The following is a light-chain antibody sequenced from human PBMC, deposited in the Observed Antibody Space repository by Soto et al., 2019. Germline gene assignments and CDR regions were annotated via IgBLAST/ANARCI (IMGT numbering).Light chain of an antibody. V-gene: IGLV1-47*01. J-gene: IGLJ1*01. Sequence: QSVLKQPPSASGAPVQRLTISCSGSSSNIGSNYVYWYQQLPGTAPKLLIYRNNQRPSGVPDRFSGSKSGTSASLAISGLRSEDEADYYCAAWDDSLSGRYVFGTGTKVTVL. CDR2: RNN. CDR1: SSNIGSNY. CDR3: AAWDDSLSGRYV.